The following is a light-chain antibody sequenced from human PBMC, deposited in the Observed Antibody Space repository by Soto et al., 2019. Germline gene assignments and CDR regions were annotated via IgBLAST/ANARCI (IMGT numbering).Light chain of an antibody. CDR2: DVS. CDR3: SSYTSSSTLYV. V-gene: IGLV2-14*01. CDR1: SSDVGGYNY. J-gene: IGLJ1*01. Sequence: SVLPQPASVSGSPGQSITISCTGTSSDVGGYNYVSWYQQHPGKAPKLMIYDVSNRPSGVSNRFSGSKSGNTASLTISGLQAEDEADYYCSSYTSSSTLYVFGTGTKVT.